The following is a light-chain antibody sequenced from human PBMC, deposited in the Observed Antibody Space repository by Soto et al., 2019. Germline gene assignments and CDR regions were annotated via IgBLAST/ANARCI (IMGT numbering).Light chain of an antibody. Sequence: QSALTQPPSASGSPGQSVTISCTGTSSDVGGYNYVSWYQQHPGKAPKLLMFRVTERPSGVPDRFSGSKSGNTASLTVSGLQAEYEADYYCCAYAGINTVIFGGGTQLTVL. CDR3: CAYAGINTVI. V-gene: IGLV2-8*01. CDR1: SSDVGGYNY. CDR2: RVT. J-gene: IGLJ2*01.